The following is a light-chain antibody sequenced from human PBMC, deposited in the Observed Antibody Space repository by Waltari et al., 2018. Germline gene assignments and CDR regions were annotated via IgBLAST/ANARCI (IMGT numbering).Light chain of an antibody. CDR1: NIGSRS. CDR2: DDT. V-gene: IGLV3-21*02. CDR3: QLWDSTTDVV. J-gene: IGLJ2*01. Sequence: SYFLTQTPSVSVAPGQTARITCGGTNIGSRSVKWYQQKPGQAPALVIYDDTARPSGIPQRFSGSNSGNTATLIINKVEVGDEADYYCQLWDSTTDVVFGAGTRLTVL.